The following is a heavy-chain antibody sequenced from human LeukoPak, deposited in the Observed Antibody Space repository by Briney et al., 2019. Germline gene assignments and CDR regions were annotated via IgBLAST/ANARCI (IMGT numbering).Heavy chain of an antibody. J-gene: IGHJ4*02. CDR1: GFTFGDYA. CDR3: TREGLPQSRPYYDFWSGYYIPVFDY. CDR2: IRSKAYGGTT. Sequence: GGSLRLSCTASGFTFGDYAMSWFRQAPGKGLEWVGFIRSKAYGGTTEYAASVKGRFTISRDDSTSIAYLQMNSLKTEDTAVYYCTREGLPQSRPYYDFWSGYYIPVFDYWGQGTLVTVSS. V-gene: IGHV3-49*03. D-gene: IGHD3-3*01.